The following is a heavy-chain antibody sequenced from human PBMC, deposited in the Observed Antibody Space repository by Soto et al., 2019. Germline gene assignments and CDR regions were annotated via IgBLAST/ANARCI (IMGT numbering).Heavy chain of an antibody. V-gene: IGHV1-69*01. Sequence: QVQLVQSGAEVKKPGSSVKVSCKASGGTFSSYAISWVRQAPGQGPEWMGGIIPIFGTANYAQKFQGRVTITADESTSKAYMELSSLRSEDTAVYYCARAYSVVAAASGALAIWGQGTMVTVSS. CDR3: ARAYSVVAAASGALAI. D-gene: IGHD2-2*01. CDR1: GGTFSSYA. CDR2: IIPIFGTA. J-gene: IGHJ3*02.